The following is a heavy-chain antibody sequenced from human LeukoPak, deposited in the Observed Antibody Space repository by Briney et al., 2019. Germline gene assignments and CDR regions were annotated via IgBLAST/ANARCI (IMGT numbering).Heavy chain of an antibody. Sequence: GGSRKLSCLALGFTCKLSAMTWVRKAPGKGLNWDSAIGGTGDNTYYADSVKGRFTISRDNSRNTLYLQMDSLRAEDTATYYCARDRGPYVGIDNNWFDPWGQGTLVIVSS. CDR1: GFTCKLSA. CDR2: IGGTGDNT. V-gene: IGHV3-23*01. CDR3: ARDRGPYVGIDNNWFDP. D-gene: IGHD3-10*02. J-gene: IGHJ5*02.